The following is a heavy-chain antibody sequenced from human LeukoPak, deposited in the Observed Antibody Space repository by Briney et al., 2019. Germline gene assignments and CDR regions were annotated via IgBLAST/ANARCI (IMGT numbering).Heavy chain of an antibody. J-gene: IGHJ4*02. V-gene: IGHV1-18*01. CDR2: ISANNGNT. CDR3: ARVEVEYYDSSGYYLFDY. CDR1: GYTLTSYG. D-gene: IGHD3-22*01. Sequence: ASVRVSCKASGYTLTSYGLSWVRQAPGQGLEWMGWISANNGNTNYVQKLQGRVTMTTDTSTSTAYMELRSLRSDDTAVYYCARVEVEYYDSSGYYLFDYWGQGTLVTVSS.